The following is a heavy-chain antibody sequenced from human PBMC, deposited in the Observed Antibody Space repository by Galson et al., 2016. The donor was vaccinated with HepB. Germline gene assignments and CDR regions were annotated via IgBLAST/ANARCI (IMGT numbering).Heavy chain of an antibody. CDR1: GFTFSNYA. Sequence: SLRLSCAASGFTFSNYAMSWVRQAPGKGLEWVSGISGSGGSTYYADSVKGRFTISRDNSKNTLFLQMHSLRAEDTAVYYCAKDEGWAAAGRYYFDYWGQGTPVTVSS. J-gene: IGHJ4*02. CDR3: AKDEGWAAAGRYYFDY. V-gene: IGHV3-23*01. CDR2: ISGSGGST. D-gene: IGHD6-13*01.